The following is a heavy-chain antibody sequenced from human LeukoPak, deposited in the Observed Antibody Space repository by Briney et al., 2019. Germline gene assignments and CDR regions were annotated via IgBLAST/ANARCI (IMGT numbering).Heavy chain of an antibody. V-gene: IGHV3-74*01. CDR2: IRSDGSDT. CDR1: GFTFSDYY. CDR3: ARDWFHAIDY. D-gene: IGHD2/OR15-2a*01. Sequence: GGSLRLSCAASGFTFSDYYMSWLRQAPGKGLEWVSRIRSDGSDTRYAESVKGRFTISRDNAKNTLYLQMNSLRAEDTAVYYCARDWFHAIDYWGQGTLVTVSS. J-gene: IGHJ4*02.